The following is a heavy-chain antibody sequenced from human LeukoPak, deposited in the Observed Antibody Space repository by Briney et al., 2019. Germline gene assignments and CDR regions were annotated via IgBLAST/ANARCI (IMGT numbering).Heavy chain of an antibody. J-gene: IGHJ6*03. CDR1: GGTFSSYA. CDR3: ARDKRGITGTLGYYMDV. D-gene: IGHD1-7*01. Sequence: SVKVSCKASGGTFSSYAISWVRQAPGQGLEWMGGIIPIFGTANYAQKFQGRVTITTDESTSTAYMELSSLRSEDTAVYYCARDKRGITGTLGYYMDVWGKGTTVTVSS. V-gene: IGHV1-69*05. CDR2: IIPIFGTA.